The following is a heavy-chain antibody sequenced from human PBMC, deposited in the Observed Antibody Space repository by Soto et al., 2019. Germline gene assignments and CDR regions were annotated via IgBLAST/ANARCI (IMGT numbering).Heavy chain of an antibody. CDR3: ARGKLSGSYFVPVPHYNWFDP. CDR2: INPNSGGT. J-gene: IGHJ5*02. D-gene: IGHD1-26*01. V-gene: IGHV1-2*04. Sequence: VASVKVSCKASGYTFTGYYMHWVRQAPGQGLEWMGWINPNSGGTNYAQKFQGWVTMTRDTSISTAYMELSRLRSDDTAVYYCARGKLSGSYFVPVPHYNWFDPWGQGTLVTVSS. CDR1: GYTFTGYY.